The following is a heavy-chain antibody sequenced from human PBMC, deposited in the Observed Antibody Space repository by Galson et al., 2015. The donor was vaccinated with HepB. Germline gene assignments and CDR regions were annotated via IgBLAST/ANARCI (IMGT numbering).Heavy chain of an antibody. V-gene: IGHV3-64D*06. CDR1: GFTFSSYA. CDR3: VKDSLGRYFDWFSGFPVAFDI. Sequence: SLRLSCAASGFTFSSYAMHWVRQAPGKGLEYVSAISSSGGSTYYADSVKGRFTISRDNSKNTLYLQMSSLRAEDTAVYYCVKDSLGRYFDWFSGFPVAFDIWGQGTMVTVSS. D-gene: IGHD3-9*01. J-gene: IGHJ3*02. CDR2: ISSSGGST.